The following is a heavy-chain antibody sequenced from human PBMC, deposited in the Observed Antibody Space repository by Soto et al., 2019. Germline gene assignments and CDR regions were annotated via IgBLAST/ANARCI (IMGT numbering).Heavy chain of an antibody. J-gene: IGHJ4*02. CDR1: NGSISGFY. Sequence: SETLSLTCSVSNGSISGFYWTWIRQPPGKILEWIGYIHYSGRTDYNPSLTSRATMSVDTSKNQFSLNLKSITAAGTAVYYCVRVGVGIGNHFDSWGRGTLVTAPQ. V-gene: IGHV4-59*12. CDR3: VRVGVGIGNHFDS. D-gene: IGHD1-26*01. CDR2: IHYSGRT.